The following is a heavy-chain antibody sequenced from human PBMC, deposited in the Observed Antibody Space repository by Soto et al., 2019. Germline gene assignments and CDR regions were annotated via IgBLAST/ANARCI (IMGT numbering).Heavy chain of an antibody. CDR1: GFTFSSYG. V-gene: IGHV3-30*18. CDR2: ISYDGSNK. D-gene: IGHD1-7*01. J-gene: IGHJ4*02. Sequence: GGSLRLSCAASGFTFSSYGMHWVRQAPCKGLEWVAVISYDGSNKYYADSVKGRFTISRDNSKNTLYLQMNSLRAEDTAVYYCAKGASYWNYEKYFDYWGQGTLVTVSS. CDR3: AKGASYWNYEKYFDY.